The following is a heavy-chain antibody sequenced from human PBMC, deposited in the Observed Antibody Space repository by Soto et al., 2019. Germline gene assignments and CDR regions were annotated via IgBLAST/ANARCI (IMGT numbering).Heavy chain of an antibody. D-gene: IGHD3-22*01. CDR3: ASYDSSGYFDY. Sequence: LSLTCSVSGGSISSGGYYWSWIRQHPGKGLEWIGYIYYSGSTYYNPSLKSRVTISVDTSKNQFSLKLSSVTAADTAVYYCASYDSSGYFDYWGQGTLVTVSS. J-gene: IGHJ4*02. CDR1: GGSISSGGYY. CDR2: IYYSGST. V-gene: IGHV4-31*03.